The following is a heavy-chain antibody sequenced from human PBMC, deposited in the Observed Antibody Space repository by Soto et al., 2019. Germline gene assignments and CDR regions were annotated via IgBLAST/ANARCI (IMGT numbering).Heavy chain of an antibody. V-gene: IGHV3-7*03. CDR1: GSTFSXXW. D-gene: IGHD3-16*01. CDR2: INQDGNDK. J-gene: IGHJ4*02. CDR3: TKLYDDY. Sequence: EXXLVESGGGVVQPGGSLRLSXXASGSTFSXXWXXXVRQAPGKGPEWVAKINQDGNDKKYVDSVKGRFTISRDNAKNSLYLQMNSLRAEDTAVYYCTKLYDDYWGQGTLVTVSS.